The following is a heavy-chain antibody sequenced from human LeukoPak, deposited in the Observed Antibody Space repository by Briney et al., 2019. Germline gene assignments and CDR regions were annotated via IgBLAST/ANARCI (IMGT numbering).Heavy chain of an antibody. D-gene: IGHD6-19*01. J-gene: IGHJ5*02. CDR2: IYYSGST. CDR1: GGSISSSSYY. Sequence: SETLSLTCTVSGGSISSSSYYWGWIRQPPGTGLEWIGSIYYSGSTYYNPSLKSRVTISVDTSKNQFSLKLSSVTAADTAVYYCARDHSSSGWNYNWFDPWGQGTLVTVSS. V-gene: IGHV4-39*07. CDR3: ARDHSSSGWNYNWFDP.